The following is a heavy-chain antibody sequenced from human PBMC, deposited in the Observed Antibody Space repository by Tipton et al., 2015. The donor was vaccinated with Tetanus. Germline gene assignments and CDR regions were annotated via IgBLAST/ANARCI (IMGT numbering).Heavy chain of an antibody. Sequence: QVQLVQSGAEVKKPGASVKVSCKASGYTFTGYYMHWVRQAPGQGLEWMGWINPNSGGTNYAQKFQGWVTMTRDTSISTAYMELSRLRSDDTAVYYCARGDHYRSGGSCYSGALNAFDIWGQGTVVTVSS. CDR3: ARGDHYRSGGSCYSGALNAFDI. V-gene: IGHV1-2*04. J-gene: IGHJ3*02. D-gene: IGHD2-15*01. CDR2: INPNSGGT. CDR1: GYTFTGYY.